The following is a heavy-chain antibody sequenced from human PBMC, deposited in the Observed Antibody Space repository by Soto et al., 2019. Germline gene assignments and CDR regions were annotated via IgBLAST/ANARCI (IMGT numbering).Heavy chain of an antibody. Sequence: EGQLVESGGGVVEPGGSLRLSCDASGLTSSNAWMNWVRQAPGKGLEWVGRVKSKIHGGTIDYSAPVKGRFTISRDESKKTLSLQMNSLKTEDTALYYCNTEYFYGMNVWGQGTTVTVSS. J-gene: IGHJ6*02. CDR1: GLTSSNAW. CDR2: VKSKIHGGTI. CDR3: NTEYFYGMNV. V-gene: IGHV3-15*07.